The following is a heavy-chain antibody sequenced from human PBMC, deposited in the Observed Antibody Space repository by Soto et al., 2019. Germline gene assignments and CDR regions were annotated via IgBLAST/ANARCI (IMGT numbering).Heavy chain of an antibody. CDR3: ARGLDTAMAYNWFDP. V-gene: IGHV1-69*13. Sequence: SVKGSCNASRGTFSSYAISWVRQAPVQGLEWMGGIIPIFGTANYAQKFQGRVTITADESTSTAYMELSSLRSEDTAVYYCARGLDTAMAYNWFDPWGQGTLVTVSS. D-gene: IGHD5-18*01. CDR2: IIPIFGTA. CDR1: RGTFSSYA. J-gene: IGHJ5*02.